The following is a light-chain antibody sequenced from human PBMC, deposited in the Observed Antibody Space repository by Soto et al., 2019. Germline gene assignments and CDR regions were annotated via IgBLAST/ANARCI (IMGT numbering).Light chain of an antibody. Sequence: QSALTQPPSASGSPGQSVTISCTGTSSDVGGYDYVSWYQQYPGKTPKLMIFEVTKRPSGVPDRFSGSKSGNTASLTVSGLQAEDEADYYCCSYAGSGTDNYVFGSGTKVTVL. J-gene: IGLJ1*01. CDR3: CSYAGSGTDNYV. V-gene: IGLV2-8*01. CDR1: SSDVGGYDY. CDR2: EVT.